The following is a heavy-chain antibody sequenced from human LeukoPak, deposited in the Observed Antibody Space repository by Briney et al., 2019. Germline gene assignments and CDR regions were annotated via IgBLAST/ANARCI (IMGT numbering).Heavy chain of an antibody. CDR2: ISGSGGST. CDR1: GFTFSSYA. V-gene: IGHV3-23*01. CDR3: AKDRTTYYDFWSGYYWGGFDY. D-gene: IGHD3-3*01. Sequence: GGSLRLSCAASGFTFSSYAMSWVRQAPGKGLEWVSAISGSGGSTYYADSVKGRFTISRDNSKNTLYLQMNSLRAEDTAVYYCAKDRTTYYDFWSGYYWGGFDYWGQGTLVTVSS. J-gene: IGHJ4*02.